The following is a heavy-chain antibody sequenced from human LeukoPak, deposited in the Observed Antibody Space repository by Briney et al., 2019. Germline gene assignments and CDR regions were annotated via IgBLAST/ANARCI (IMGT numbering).Heavy chain of an antibody. Sequence: GRSLRLSCAASGFTFSGFGMHWVRRAPGKGLQWVAVISSDGSNKFYADSVAGRFTISRDDSKNTVFLQMSSLRPEDTAVYFCGTEGGARGVDTVRYEYWGQGTLVTVSS. CDR2: ISSDGSNK. CDR1: GFTFSGFG. V-gene: IGHV3-30*03. D-gene: IGHD2-8*02. J-gene: IGHJ1*01. CDR3: GTEGGARGVDTVRYEY.